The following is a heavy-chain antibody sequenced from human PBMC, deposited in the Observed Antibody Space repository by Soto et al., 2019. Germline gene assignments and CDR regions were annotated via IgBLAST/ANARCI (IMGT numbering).Heavy chain of an antibody. D-gene: IGHD1-7*01. CDR1: GFTFSSYS. Sequence: GGSLRLSCAASGFTFSSYSMNWVRQAPGKGLEWVSYISSSSSTIYYADSVKGRFTISRDNAKNSLYLQMNSLRAEDTAVYYCAREDGSITGTTDLDVWGKGTTVTVSS. J-gene: IGHJ6*04. CDR2: ISSSSSTI. V-gene: IGHV3-48*01. CDR3: AREDGSITGTTDLDV.